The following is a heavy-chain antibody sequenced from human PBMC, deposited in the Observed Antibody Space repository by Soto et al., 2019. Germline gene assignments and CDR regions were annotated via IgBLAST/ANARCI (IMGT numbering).Heavy chain of an antibody. J-gene: IGHJ5*02. CDR2: INHSGST. CDR1: GGSFSGYY. V-gene: IGHV4-34*01. D-gene: IGHD2-2*01. Sequence: SETLSLTCAVYGGSFSGYYWSWIRQPPGKGLEWIGEINHSGSTNYNPSLKSRVTISVDTSKNQFSLKLSSVTAADTAVYYCARAGYCSSTSCYANRCDPWAREPWSPSPQ. CDR3: ARAGYCSSTSCYANRCDP.